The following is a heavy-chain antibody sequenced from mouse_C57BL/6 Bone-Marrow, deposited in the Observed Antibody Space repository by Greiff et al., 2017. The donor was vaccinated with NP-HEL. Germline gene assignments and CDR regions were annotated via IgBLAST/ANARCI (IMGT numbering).Heavy chain of an antibody. CDR3: ARERLNGAAY. V-gene: IGHV1-64*01. J-gene: IGHJ3*01. Sequence: QVQLQQPGAELVKPGASVKLSCKASGYTFTSYWMHWVKQRPGQGLEWIGMIHPNSGSTNYNETFKGKATLTVDKSSSTAYMQLSSLTSEDSAVYYCARERLNGAAYWGRGTLVTVSA. CDR2: IHPNSGST. CDR1: GYTFTSYW. D-gene: IGHD3-2*02.